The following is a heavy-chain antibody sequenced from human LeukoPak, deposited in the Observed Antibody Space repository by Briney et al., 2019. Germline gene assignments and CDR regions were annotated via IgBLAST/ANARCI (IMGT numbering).Heavy chain of an antibody. V-gene: IGHV1-18*01. D-gene: IGHD6-13*01. J-gene: IGHJ6*02. CDR2: ISAYNGNT. CDR1: GYTFTSYG. CDR3: ARQPGAGTNYYYYGMDV. Sequence: ASVKVSCKASGYTFTSYGISWVRQAPGQGLEWMGWISAYNGNTNYAQKLQGRVTMTTDTSTSTAYMELRSLRSDDTAVYYCARQPGAGTNYYYYGMDVWGQGTTVTVSS.